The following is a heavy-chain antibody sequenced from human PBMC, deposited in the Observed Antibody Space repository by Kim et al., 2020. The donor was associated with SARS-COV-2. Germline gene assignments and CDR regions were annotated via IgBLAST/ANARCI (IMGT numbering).Heavy chain of an antibody. CDR2: INTDVSAP. V-gene: IGHV3-74*01. CDR1: GFTFSSHW. Sequence: GGSLRLSCAASGFTFSSHWMHWVRQVPGKGLVWVSRINTDVSAPDYADSAKGRFTIPRDNAKNTLYLQMNSLRPEDTAVYYCARADYNSAPGIDYWGRGTLVAVSS. J-gene: IGHJ4*02. CDR3: ARADYNSAPGIDY. D-gene: IGHD4-4*01.